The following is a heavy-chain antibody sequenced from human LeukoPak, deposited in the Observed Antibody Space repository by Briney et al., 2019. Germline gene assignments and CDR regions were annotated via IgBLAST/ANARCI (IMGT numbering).Heavy chain of an antibody. Sequence: ASVKVSCKASGYTFANYYMHWVRQAPGQGLEWMGWINPNSGGTNYAQKFQVRDTMTRDTSISTAYMELSSLRSDDTAVYYCARWEADWGQGTLVTVSS. V-gene: IGHV1-2*02. J-gene: IGHJ4*02. D-gene: IGHD1-26*01. CDR2: INPNSGGT. CDR1: GYTFANYY. CDR3: ARWEAD.